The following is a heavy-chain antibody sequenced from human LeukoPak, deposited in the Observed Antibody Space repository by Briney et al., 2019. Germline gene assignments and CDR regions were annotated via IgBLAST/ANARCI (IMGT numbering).Heavy chain of an antibody. J-gene: IGHJ4*02. CDR3: TRVEGLRYFDWLLGPGDY. CDR2: IRSKAYGGTT. Sequence: GGSLRLSCTASGFTFGDYAMSWFRQAPGQGLEWVGFIRSKAYGGTTEYAASVKGRFTISRDDSKSIAYLQMNSLKTEDTAVYYCTRVEGLRYFDWLLGPGDYWGQGTLVTVSS. CDR1: GFTFGDYA. D-gene: IGHD3-9*01. V-gene: IGHV3-49*03.